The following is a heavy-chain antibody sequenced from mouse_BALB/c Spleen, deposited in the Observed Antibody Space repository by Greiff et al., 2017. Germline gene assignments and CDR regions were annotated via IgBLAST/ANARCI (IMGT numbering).Heavy chain of an antibody. J-gene: IGHJ3*01. CDR2: ISYDGSN. V-gene: IGHV3-6*02. CDR3: ARPYYDYGGFAY. D-gene: IGHD2-4*01. CDR1: GYSITSGYY. Sequence: EVKLVESGPGLVKPSQSLSLTCSVTGYSITSGYYWNWIRQFPGNKLEWMGYISYDGSNNYNPSLKNRISITRDTSKNQFFLKLNSVTTEDTATYYCARPYYDYGGFAYWGQGTLVTVSA.